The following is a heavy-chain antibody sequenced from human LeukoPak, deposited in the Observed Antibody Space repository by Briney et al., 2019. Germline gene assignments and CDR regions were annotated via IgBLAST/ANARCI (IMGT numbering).Heavy chain of an antibody. J-gene: IGHJ4*02. CDR1: GGSIRNYF. CDR3: ATDEEISWFYY. D-gene: IGHD6-13*01. CDR2: VFSSMRT. Sequence: SETLSLTCTVTGGSIRNYFGSWFRQPPGKGLEWIGSVFSSMRTYYNPTLMSRATIYVDKSKNQFSLKLTSMTAADTAVYYCATDEEISWFYYWGQGALVTVSS. V-gene: IGHV4-4*08.